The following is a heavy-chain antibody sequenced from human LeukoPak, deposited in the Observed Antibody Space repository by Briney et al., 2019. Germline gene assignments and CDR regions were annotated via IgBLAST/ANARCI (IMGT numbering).Heavy chain of an antibody. CDR1: GFTFGDHA. CDR3: ARGPIHLWLYYGMDL. Sequence: SGGSLRLSCTTSGFTFGDHAMCWVRRAPGKGLEWVGFIRSEAYGGTTEYAASVKGRFTISRDDSRGIAYLQMNSLKTEDTALYYCARGPIHLWLYYGMDLWGQGTTVTVSS. CDR2: IRSEAYGGTT. V-gene: IGHV3-49*04. J-gene: IGHJ6*02. D-gene: IGHD5-18*01.